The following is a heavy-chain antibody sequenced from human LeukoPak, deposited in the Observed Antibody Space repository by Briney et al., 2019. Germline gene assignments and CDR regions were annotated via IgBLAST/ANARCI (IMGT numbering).Heavy chain of an antibody. CDR1: GYTFRNAW. J-gene: IGHJ4*02. Sequence: GGSLRLSCAASGYTFRNAWMSWVRQAPGKGLEWVGRIKSKTYGGTTDYAAPVKGRFTISRDDSKNTLYLEMNSLKTEDTAVYYCTTVGLSGYYDSRGYYYFDYWGQGTLVTVSS. CDR3: TTVGLSGYYDSRGYYYFDY. V-gene: IGHV3-15*01. CDR2: IKSKTYGGTT. D-gene: IGHD3-22*01.